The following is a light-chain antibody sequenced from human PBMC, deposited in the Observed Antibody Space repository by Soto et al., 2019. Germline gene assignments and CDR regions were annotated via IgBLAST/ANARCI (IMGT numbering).Light chain of an antibody. J-gene: IGKJ5*01. Sequence: EVVLTQSPATLSLSPGEGATLSCRASQSIGNYLAWYQQKPGQAPRLLIYDASNRATGIPARFSGSGSGTDFTLTISSLEPEDFAVYYCQQRSNWPPPITFGQGTRLEIK. CDR2: DAS. CDR3: QQRSNWPPPIT. V-gene: IGKV3-11*01. CDR1: QSIGNY.